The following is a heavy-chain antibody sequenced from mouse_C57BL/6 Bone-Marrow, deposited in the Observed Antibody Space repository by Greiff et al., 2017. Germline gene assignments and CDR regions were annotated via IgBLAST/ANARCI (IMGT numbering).Heavy chain of an antibody. D-gene: IGHD2-3*01. CDR1: GYTFTSYW. CDR3: ARCDGYFAFDY. Sequence: VQLQQPGAELVKPGASVKMSCQASGYTFTSYWITWVKQRPGQGPEWIGDIYPGSGSTNYNEKFKSKATLTVDTSSSTAYMQLSSLTSEYSAVYYVARCDGYFAFDYWGQGTTLTVSS. CDR2: IYPGSGST. V-gene: IGHV1-55*01. J-gene: IGHJ2*01.